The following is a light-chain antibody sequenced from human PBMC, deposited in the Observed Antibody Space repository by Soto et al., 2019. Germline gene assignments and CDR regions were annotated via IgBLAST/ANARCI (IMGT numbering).Light chain of an antibody. CDR1: SSNIGAGFD. J-gene: IGLJ1*01. Sequence: QSVLTQSPSVSGAPGQRVTISCTGSSSNIGAGFDVHWYQQLPGTAPKLLIFGHSNRPSGVPDRFSGSKSGTSASLAITGLQPEDEADYYCQSYDGSLSGYVFGTGTKVTV. CDR3: QSYDGSLSGYV. CDR2: GHS. V-gene: IGLV1-40*01.